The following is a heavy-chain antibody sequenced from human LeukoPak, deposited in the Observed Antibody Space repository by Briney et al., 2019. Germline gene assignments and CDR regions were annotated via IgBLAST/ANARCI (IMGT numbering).Heavy chain of an antibody. CDR1: GFTFSSYS. CDR3: ARGRMAGTYVFDY. CDR2: ISSGSSTT. D-gene: IGHD6-19*01. J-gene: IGHJ4*02. Sequence: GGSLRLSCAASGFTFSSYSMNWVRQAPGKGLEWVSYISSGSSTTYYADSVKGRFTISKDNAKNSLFLQMNSLRAEDTAVYYCARGRMAGTYVFDYWGQGTLVTVSS. V-gene: IGHV3-48*01.